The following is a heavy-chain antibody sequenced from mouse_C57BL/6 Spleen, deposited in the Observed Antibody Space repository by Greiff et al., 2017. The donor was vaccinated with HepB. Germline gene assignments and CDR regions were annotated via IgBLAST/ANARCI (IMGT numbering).Heavy chain of an antibody. CDR3: ARWGSFYYAMDY. J-gene: IGHJ4*01. CDR1: GYTFTSYW. CDR2: IDPSDSYT. V-gene: IGHV1-50*01. Sequence: QVHVKQSGAELVKPGASVKLSCKASGYTFTSYWMQWVKQRPGQGLEWIGEIDPSDSYTNYNQKFKGKATLTVDTSSSTAYMQLSSLTSEDSAVYYCARWGSFYYAMDYWGQGTSVTVSS.